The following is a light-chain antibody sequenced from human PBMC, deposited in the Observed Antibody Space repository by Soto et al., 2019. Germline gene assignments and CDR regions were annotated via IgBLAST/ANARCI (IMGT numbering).Light chain of an antibody. J-gene: IGLJ2*01. Sequence: SSELTQEPSVSVVPGQTARMTCGGSNIGRKSVHWYQQKPGQAPLLVVYDDSDRPSGIPERFSGSNSANTATLTISRVEAGDEADYYCQVWDSSTDHVVFGGGTKLTVL. CDR2: DDS. V-gene: IGLV3-21*02. CDR1: NIGRKS. CDR3: QVWDSSTDHVV.